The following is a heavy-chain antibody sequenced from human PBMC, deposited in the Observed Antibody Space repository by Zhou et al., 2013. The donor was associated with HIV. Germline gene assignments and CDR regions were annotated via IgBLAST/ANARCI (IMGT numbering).Heavy chain of an antibody. CDR1: GYTFSDYG. Sequence: QVQLVQSGSELKEPGASVNVSCKTSGYTFSDYGFSWVRQAPGRGLEWMAYISPDNTNTNFTDKFQGRLSLTTDKATSTAYMQLTGLTSDDTAVYFCARDKGEDGYNEGYFDYWGQGTLVTVSS. CDR3: ARDKGEDGYNEGYFDY. J-gene: IGHJ4*02. CDR2: ISPDNTNT. V-gene: IGHV1-18*01. D-gene: IGHD5-12*01.